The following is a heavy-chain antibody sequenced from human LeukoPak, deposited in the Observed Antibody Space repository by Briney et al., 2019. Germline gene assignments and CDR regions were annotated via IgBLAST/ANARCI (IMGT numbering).Heavy chain of an antibody. V-gene: IGHV4-59*01. D-gene: IGHD2-2*02. CDR1: GGSISSYY. J-gene: IGHJ3*02. CDR2: IYYSGST. CDR3: ATNRKMTNCSSTSCYISRRAFDI. Sequence: SETLSLTCTVSGGSISSYYWSWIRQPPGKGLEWIGYIYYSGSTNYNPSLKSRVTISVDTSKNQFSLKLSSVTAADTAVYYCATNRKMTNCSSTSCYISRRAFDIWGQGTMVTVSS.